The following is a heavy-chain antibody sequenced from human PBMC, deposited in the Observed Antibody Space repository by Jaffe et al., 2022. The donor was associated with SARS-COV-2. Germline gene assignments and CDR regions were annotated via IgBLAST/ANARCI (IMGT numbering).Heavy chain of an antibody. CDR2: IYYTGAT. V-gene: IGHV4-31*03. J-gene: IGHJ4*02. D-gene: IGHD1-7*01. CDR1: GASINSAGYY. Sequence: QVQLQESGPGLLRPSETLSLTCSVSGASINSAGYYWSWIRHLPGKGLEWIAYIYYTGATYQNPPLKSRLAISLDASKNQFFLRLNSMTAADTGVYYCARETRDVNFQYFKVLDSWGQGILVTVSS. CDR3: ARETRDVNFQYFKVLDS.